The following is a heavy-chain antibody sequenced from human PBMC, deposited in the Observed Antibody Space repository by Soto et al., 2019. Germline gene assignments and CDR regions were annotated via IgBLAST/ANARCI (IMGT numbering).Heavy chain of an antibody. D-gene: IGHD6-19*01. J-gene: IGHJ4*02. V-gene: IGHV3-15*01. CDR3: TTDLGSGWYWE. CDR2: IKSKTDGGTT. CDR1: GFTFSNAW. Sequence: EVQLVESGGGLVKPGGSLRLSCAASGFTFSNAWMSWVRQAPGKGLEWVGHIKSKTDGGTTDYAAPVKGRFTISSYDSKHPLSLQMNSLNTADTAVYLCTTDLGSGWYWEWGQGTLVTVSS.